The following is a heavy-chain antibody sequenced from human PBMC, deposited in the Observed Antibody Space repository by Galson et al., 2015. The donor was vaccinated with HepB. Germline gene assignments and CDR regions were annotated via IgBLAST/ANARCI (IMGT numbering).Heavy chain of an antibody. Sequence: SLRLSCAASGFTFSSYAMSWVRQAPGKGLQWVSSISGSGSHTYYVDSVKGRFTISRDNSRDTLYLQMNSLRAEDTAVYFCAKCYAEYSEYAMDVWGQGTTVTVSS. CDR1: GFTFSSYA. D-gene: IGHD3-16*01. J-gene: IGHJ6*02. V-gene: IGHV3-23*01. CDR2: ISGSGSHT. CDR3: AKCYAEYSEYAMDV.